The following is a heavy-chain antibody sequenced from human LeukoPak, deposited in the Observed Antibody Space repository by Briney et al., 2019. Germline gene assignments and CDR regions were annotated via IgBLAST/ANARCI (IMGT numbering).Heavy chain of an antibody. D-gene: IGHD4-17*01. V-gene: IGHV4-59*01. Sequence: SETLSLTCTVSGGSISSYYWSWIRQPPGKGLEGIGYIYYSGSTYYTASLKSRVTMSVDTSKNQFSLKLSSVTAADTAVYYCARAGSTVIHYWGRGTLVTVSS. CDR1: GGSISSYY. CDR3: ARAGSTVIHY. J-gene: IGHJ4*02. CDR2: IYYSGST.